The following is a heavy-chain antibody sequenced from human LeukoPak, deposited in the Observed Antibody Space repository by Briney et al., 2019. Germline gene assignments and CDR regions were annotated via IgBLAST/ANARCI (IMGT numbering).Heavy chain of an antibody. D-gene: IGHD5-18*01. CDR1: GDSFIRSRYY. J-gene: IGHJ3*02. Sequence: PSETLSLTCTVSGDSFIRSRYYWGWIRQPPGKGLEWFGSIYYSGSTYYNPSLKSRVTISVDTSKNQFSLKLSSVTAADTAVYYCARHQPPTWIQTPNDAFDIWGQGTMVTVSS. V-gene: IGHV4-39*01. CDR2: IYYSGST. CDR3: ARHQPPTWIQTPNDAFDI.